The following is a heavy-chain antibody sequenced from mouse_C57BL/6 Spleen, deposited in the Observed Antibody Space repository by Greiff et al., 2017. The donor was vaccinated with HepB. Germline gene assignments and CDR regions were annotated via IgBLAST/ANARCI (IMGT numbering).Heavy chain of an antibody. V-gene: IGHV1-55*01. CDR1: GYTFTSYW. J-gene: IGHJ2*01. CDR2: IYPGSGST. Sequence: VQLQQPGAELVKPGASVKMSCKASGYTFTSYWITWVKQRPGQGLEWIGDIYPGSGSTNYNEKFKSKATLTVDTSSSTAYMQLSSLTSEDSAVYYCARESSGPYSFDYWGQGTTLTVSS. D-gene: IGHD3-2*02. CDR3: ARESSGPYSFDY.